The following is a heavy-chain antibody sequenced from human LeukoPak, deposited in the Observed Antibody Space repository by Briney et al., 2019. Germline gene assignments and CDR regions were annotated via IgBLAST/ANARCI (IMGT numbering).Heavy chain of an antibody. CDR1: GGSINSYY. J-gene: IGHJ3*01. V-gene: IGHV4-59*01. CDR3: ARGLAGYSGGDDAFDA. Sequence: PSETLSLTCTVSGGSINSYYWSWFRQPPEKGLEWIGYIYYSGSTNYNPSLQSRVTISVDTSGENQFSLKLNSVTAADTAVHYCARGLAGYSGGDDAFDARGPGTMVTVSS. CDR2: IYYSGST. D-gene: IGHD6-19*01.